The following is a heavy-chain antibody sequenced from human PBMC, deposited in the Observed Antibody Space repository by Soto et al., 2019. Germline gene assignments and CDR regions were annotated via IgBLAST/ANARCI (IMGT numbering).Heavy chain of an antibody. J-gene: IGHJ4*02. Sequence: SLKISCQASGYDFASYWITWMRQIPGKGLEWMGRIDPSDSYTNYSPSFQGHVIISVDTSISTVYLQCSSLKASDTAMYYCARHAAGYSYSFFDYWGQGAPVTVPQ. CDR3: ARHAAGYSYSFFDY. D-gene: IGHD3-16*02. CDR2: IDPSDSYT. V-gene: IGHV5-10-1*01. CDR1: GYDFASYW.